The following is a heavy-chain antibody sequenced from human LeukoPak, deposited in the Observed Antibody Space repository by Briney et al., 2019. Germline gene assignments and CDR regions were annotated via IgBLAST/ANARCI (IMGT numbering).Heavy chain of an antibody. V-gene: IGHV3-21*04. CDR2: ISSSSSYI. D-gene: IGHD3-22*01. CDR3: AEVVITMIVVVKSPFFDY. Sequence: GGSLRLSCAASGFTFSSYSMNWVRQAPGKGLEWVSSISSSSSYIYYADSVKGRFTISRDNAKNSLYLQMNSLRAEDTAVYYCAEVVITMIVVVKSPFFDYWGQGTLVTVSS. CDR1: GFTFSSYS. J-gene: IGHJ4*02.